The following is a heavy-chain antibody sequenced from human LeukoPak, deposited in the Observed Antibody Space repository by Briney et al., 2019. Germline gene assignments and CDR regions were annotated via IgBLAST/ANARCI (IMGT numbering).Heavy chain of an antibody. CDR1: GYTFTGYY. Sequence: ASVKVSCKASGYTFTGYYMYWVRQAPGQGLECLGRINPNSGGTNYAQKFQGRVTMTRDTSISTAYMGLSRLRSDDTAVYYCARGLYGDQNWFDPWGQGTLVTVSS. CDR2: INPNSGGT. J-gene: IGHJ5*02. D-gene: IGHD4-17*01. V-gene: IGHV1-2*06. CDR3: ARGLYGDQNWFDP.